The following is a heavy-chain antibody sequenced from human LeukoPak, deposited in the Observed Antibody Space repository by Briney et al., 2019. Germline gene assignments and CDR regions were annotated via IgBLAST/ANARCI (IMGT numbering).Heavy chain of an antibody. CDR2: FDPEDGET. Sequence: AASVKVSCKVSGYTLTELSMHWVRQAPGKGLEWMGGFDPEDGETIYAPKFQGRVTMTEDTSTDTAYMELSSLRSEDTAVYYCATDLYCGGDCYSAFDIWGQGTMVTVSS. CDR1: GYTLTELS. CDR3: ATDLYCGGDCYSAFDI. V-gene: IGHV1-24*01. J-gene: IGHJ3*02. D-gene: IGHD2-21*01.